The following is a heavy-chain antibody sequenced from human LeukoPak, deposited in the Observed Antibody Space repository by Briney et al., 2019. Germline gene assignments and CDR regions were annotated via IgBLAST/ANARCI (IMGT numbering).Heavy chain of an antibody. Sequence: GGSLRLSCAASGFTFSSYSMNWVRQAPGKGLEWVSYISSSSSTIYYADSVKGRFTISRDNARNSLFLQMNSLRDDDTAVYYCARASFQRWLQLGGDWGQGTLVTVSS. V-gene: IGHV3-48*02. CDR1: GFTFSSYS. CDR2: ISSSSSTI. D-gene: IGHD5-24*01. CDR3: ARASFQRWLQLGGD. J-gene: IGHJ4*02.